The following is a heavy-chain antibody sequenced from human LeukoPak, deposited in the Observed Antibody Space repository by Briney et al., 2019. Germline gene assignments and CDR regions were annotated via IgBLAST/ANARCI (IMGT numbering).Heavy chain of an antibody. CDR2: ISGSGGST. Sequence: GGSLRLSCAASGFTFSSYAMSWVRQAPGKGLEWVSAISGSGGSTYYADSVKGRFTITRDNSKNTLYLQMNSLRAEDTAVYYCAKGGLRVASYGMDVWGQGTTVTVSS. J-gene: IGHJ6*02. CDR1: GFTFSSYA. V-gene: IGHV3-23*01. CDR3: AKGGLRVASYGMDV. D-gene: IGHD5-12*01.